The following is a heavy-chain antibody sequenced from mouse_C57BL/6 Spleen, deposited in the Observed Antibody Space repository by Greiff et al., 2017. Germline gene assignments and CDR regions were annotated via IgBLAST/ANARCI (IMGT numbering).Heavy chain of an antibody. V-gene: IGHV3-6*01. D-gene: IGHD1-1*01. CDR3: ARDDTTVVAFDY. J-gene: IGHJ2*01. Sequence: DVQLVESGPGLVKPSQSLSLTCSVTGYSITSGYYWNWIRQFPGNKLEWMGYISYDGSNNYNPSLKNRISITRDTSKNQFFLKLNSVTTEDTATYYCARDDTTVVAFDYWGQGTTLTVSS. CDR1: GYSITSGYY. CDR2: ISYDGSN.